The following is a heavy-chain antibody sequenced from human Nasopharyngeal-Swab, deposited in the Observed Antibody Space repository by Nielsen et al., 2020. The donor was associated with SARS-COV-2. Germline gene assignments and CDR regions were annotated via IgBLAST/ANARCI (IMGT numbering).Heavy chain of an antibody. CDR2: IWYDGSNK. CDR3: AATYYDILTAPFDRYFDL. D-gene: IGHD3-9*01. CDR1: GFTFSSYG. J-gene: IGHJ2*01. V-gene: IGHV3-33*01. Sequence: GGSLRLSCAASGFTFSSYGMHWVRQAPGKGLEWVAVIWYDGSNKYYADSVKGRFTISRDNAKNSLYLQMNSLRDEDTAVYYCAATYYDILTAPFDRYFDLWGRGTLVTVSS.